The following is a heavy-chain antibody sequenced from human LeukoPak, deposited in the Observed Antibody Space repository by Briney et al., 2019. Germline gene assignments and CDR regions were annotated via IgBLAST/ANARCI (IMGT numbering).Heavy chain of an antibody. J-gene: IGHJ4*02. Sequence: ASVTVSCTASGYTFTSYYMHWVRQAPGQGLEWMGIINPSGGSTDYAQKFQGRVTMTRDTSTSTVYMELSSLRSEDTAVYYCARDQEGFDYWGQGTLVTVSS. CDR1: GYTFTSYY. CDR2: INPSGGST. CDR3: ARDQEGFDY. V-gene: IGHV1-46*01.